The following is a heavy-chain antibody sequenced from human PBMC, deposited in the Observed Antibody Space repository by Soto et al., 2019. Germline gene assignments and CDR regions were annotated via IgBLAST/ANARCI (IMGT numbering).Heavy chain of an antibody. CDR3: TMDGGSRSGGMDY. Sequence: HVQLVQSGAEVKKPGASVKVSCKASGGTLRSYSIHWVRQAPGQGLEWRGESIPIFGTANYAQKFQGRGTITADEATSSAYLALSSMRSAATSVYCRTMDGGSRSGGMDYWGQGTLVTVSS. CDR1: GGTLRSYS. V-gene: IGHV1-69*01. CDR2: SIPIFGTA. D-gene: IGHD1-26*01. J-gene: IGHJ4*02.